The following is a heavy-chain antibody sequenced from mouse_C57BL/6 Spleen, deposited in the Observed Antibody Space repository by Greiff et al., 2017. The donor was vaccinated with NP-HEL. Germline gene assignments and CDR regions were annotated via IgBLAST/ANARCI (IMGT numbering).Heavy chain of an antibody. CDR3: ARSYYYGSSYDY. Sequence: VQLQQPGAELVKPGASVKLSCKASGYTFTDYYINWVKQRPGQGLEWIARIYPGSGNTYYNEKFKGKATLTAEKSSSTAYMQLSSLTSEDSAVYFCARSYYYGSSYDYWGQGTTLTVSS. CDR1: GYTFTDYY. D-gene: IGHD1-1*01. CDR2: IYPGSGNT. J-gene: IGHJ2*01. V-gene: IGHV1-76*01.